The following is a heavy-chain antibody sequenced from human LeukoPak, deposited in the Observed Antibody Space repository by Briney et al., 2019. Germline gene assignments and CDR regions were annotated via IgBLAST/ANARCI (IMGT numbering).Heavy chain of an antibody. Sequence: GESLKISCQGSGYSFTNYWIGWVRQAAGKGLGWVSYISSSGSTIYDADSVEGRITVSRDNAKNSLYLQMNSLRAEDTAVYYCAELGITMIGGVWGKGTTVTISS. CDR1: GYSFTNYW. CDR3: AELGITMIGGV. D-gene: IGHD3-10*02. CDR2: ISSSGSTI. V-gene: IGHV3-48*03. J-gene: IGHJ6*04.